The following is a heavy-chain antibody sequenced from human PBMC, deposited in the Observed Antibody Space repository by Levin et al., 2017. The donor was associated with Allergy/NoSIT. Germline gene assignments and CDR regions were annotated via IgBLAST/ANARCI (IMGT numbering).Heavy chain of an antibody. CDR1: GDFINNTNYY. Sequence: RPSETLSLTCTVSGDFINNTNYYWGWIRQPPGRGLEWIGCIHYSGSTYYNPSLKSRVTISLDTSKNHFSLKLNSVTAADTAVYYCARKTRFVVDYWGQGTLVTVSS. V-gene: IGHV4-39*07. CDR2: IHYSGST. J-gene: IGHJ4*02. D-gene: IGHD3-3*01. CDR3: ARKTRFVVDY.